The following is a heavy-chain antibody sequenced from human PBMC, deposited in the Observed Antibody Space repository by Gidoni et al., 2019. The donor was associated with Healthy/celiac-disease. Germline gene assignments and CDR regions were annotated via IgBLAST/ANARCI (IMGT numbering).Heavy chain of an antibody. CDR2: IRSKANSYAT. Sequence: EVQLVESGGGLVQPGRSRKLSCAASGFTFSGSAMHWVRQASGKGLEWVGRIRSKANSYATAYAASVKGRFTISRDDSKNTAYLQMNSLKTEDTAVYYCTRRGGGSPQSIDYWGQGTLVTVSS. CDR3: TRRGGGSPQSIDY. J-gene: IGHJ4*02. CDR1: GFTFSGSA. V-gene: IGHV3-73*01. D-gene: IGHD2-15*01.